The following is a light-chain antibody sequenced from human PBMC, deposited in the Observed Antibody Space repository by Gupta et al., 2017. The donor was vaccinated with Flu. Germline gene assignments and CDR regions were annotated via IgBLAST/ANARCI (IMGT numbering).Light chain of an antibody. Sequence: SSSNIGSNTVNWYHQLPGTAPKLLIYSHKQRPSGVPDRFSGSKSGTSASLAISGLQSEDEADYYCAAWDDSLNGRVFGGGTKLTVL. CDR3: AAWDDSLNGRV. CDR2: SHK. J-gene: IGLJ3*02. CDR1: SSNIGSNT. V-gene: IGLV1-44*01.